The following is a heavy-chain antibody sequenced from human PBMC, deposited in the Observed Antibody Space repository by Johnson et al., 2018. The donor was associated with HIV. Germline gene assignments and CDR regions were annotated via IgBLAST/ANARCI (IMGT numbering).Heavy chain of an antibody. V-gene: IGHV3-30-3*01. CDR1: GFTFSSYA. J-gene: IGHJ3*02. CDR2: ISYDGSNK. CDR3: ASPYGDGGVVDI. Sequence: VPLVESGGGVVQPGRSLRLSCAASGFTFSSYAMHWVRQAPGKGLEWVAVISYDGSNKYYADSVKGRFTISRDNSKNSLYLQMNSLRGEDTAVYYCASPYGDGGVVDIWGQGTMVTVSS. D-gene: IGHD4-17*01.